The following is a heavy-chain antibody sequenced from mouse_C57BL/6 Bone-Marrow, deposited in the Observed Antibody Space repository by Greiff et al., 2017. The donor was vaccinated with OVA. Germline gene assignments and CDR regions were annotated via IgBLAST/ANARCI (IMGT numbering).Heavy chain of an antibody. Sequence: VQLQQSGPVLARPGASVKMSCKTSGYTFTSYWMHWVKQRPGQGLEWIGAIYPGNSDTSYNQKFKGKAKLTAVTSASTAYMELSSLTNEDSAVYYCTRVLLGAYFDYWGQGTTLTVSS. CDR1: GYTFTSYW. V-gene: IGHV1-5*01. CDR3: TRVLLGAYFDY. J-gene: IGHJ2*01. D-gene: IGHD2-10*01. CDR2: IYPGNSDT.